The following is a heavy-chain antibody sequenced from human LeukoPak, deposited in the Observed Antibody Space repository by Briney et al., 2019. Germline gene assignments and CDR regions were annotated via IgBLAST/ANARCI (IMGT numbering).Heavy chain of an antibody. CDR1: GFTFSSYE. Sequence: GGSLRLSCAASGFTFSSYEMNWVRQAPGKGPEWVSYISSSGSTIYYADSVKGRFTISRDNAKNSLYLQMNSLRAEDTAVYYCARDTYFDWSAENNFDYWGQGTLVTVSS. J-gene: IGHJ4*02. V-gene: IGHV3-48*03. D-gene: IGHD3-9*01. CDR2: ISSSGSTI. CDR3: ARDTYFDWSAENNFDY.